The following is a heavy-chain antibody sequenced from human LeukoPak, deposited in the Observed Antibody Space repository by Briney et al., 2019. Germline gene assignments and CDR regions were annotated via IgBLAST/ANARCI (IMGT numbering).Heavy chain of an antibody. CDR3: AKTRGPAATHPDY. J-gene: IGHJ4*02. CDR1: GFTFSSYA. D-gene: IGHD6-25*01. Sequence: GESLRLSCAASGFTFSSYAMTWVRQAPGKGLEWVSAIFGCDGRTFYADAVKGRFTISRDNSKNTLYLQMNSLRAEDTAIYYCAKTRGPAATHPDYWGQGILVTVSS. V-gene: IGHV3-23*01. CDR2: IFGCDGRT.